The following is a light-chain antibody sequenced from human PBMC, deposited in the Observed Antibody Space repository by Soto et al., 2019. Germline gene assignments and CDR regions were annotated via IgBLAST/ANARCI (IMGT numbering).Light chain of an antibody. V-gene: IGLV2-14*03. Sequence: QSVLTQPASVSGSPGQSITISCTGTSSDVGGYNYVSWYQQHPGKAPKLMIYDVNNRPSGVSNRLSGSKSGNTASLTISGLQAEDEAYYYCSSFTSSTTRLFGGGTKLTVL. J-gene: IGLJ3*02. CDR1: SSDVGGYNY. CDR3: SSFTSSTTRL. CDR2: DVN.